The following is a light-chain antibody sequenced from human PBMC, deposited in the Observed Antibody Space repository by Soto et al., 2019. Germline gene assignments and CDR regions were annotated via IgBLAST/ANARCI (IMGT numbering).Light chain of an antibody. CDR2: AAS. V-gene: IGKV1-12*01. Sequence: DIQMTQSPSSVSASVGDRVTISCRASQGITSWLAWYQQKPGRAPKLLIYAASTLQSGVPSRFSGSGSGTDFTLTISSLEPEDFAVYYCQQRSNWPLITFGQGTRLEIK. J-gene: IGKJ5*01. CDR3: QQRSNWPLIT. CDR1: QGITSW.